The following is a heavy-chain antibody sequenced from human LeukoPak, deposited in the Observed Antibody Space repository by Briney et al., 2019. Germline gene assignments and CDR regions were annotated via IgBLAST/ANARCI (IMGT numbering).Heavy chain of an antibody. J-gene: IGHJ5*02. CDR1: GYTFSSYA. V-gene: IGHV1-3*01. CDR2: INGDNGNT. D-gene: IGHD3-22*01. Sequence: GASVKVSCKTSGYTFSSYAMHWVRQAPGQRLEWMGCINGDNGNTQYSQKFQGRVTFTRDTSASTAYMELSSLRSEDTAVYYCARDWGTYYYDSSGWNWFDPWGQGTLVTVSS. CDR3: ARDWGTYYYDSSGWNWFDP.